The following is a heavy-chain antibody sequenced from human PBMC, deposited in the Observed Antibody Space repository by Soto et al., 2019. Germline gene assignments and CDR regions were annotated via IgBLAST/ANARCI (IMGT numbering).Heavy chain of an antibody. D-gene: IGHD4-17*01. Sequence: PSETLSLTCAVSGGSISSGGYSWSWIRQPPGKGLEWIGYIYHSGSTYYNPSLKSRVTISVDRSKNQFSLKLSSVTAADTAVYYCARDTRLDRATVTGYFDYWGQGTLVTVSS. CDR3: ARDTRLDRATVTGYFDY. CDR2: IYHSGST. CDR1: GGSISSGGYS. J-gene: IGHJ4*02. V-gene: IGHV4-30-2*01.